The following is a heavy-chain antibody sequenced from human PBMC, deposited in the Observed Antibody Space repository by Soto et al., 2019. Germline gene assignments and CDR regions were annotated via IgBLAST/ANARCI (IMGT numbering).Heavy chain of an antibody. V-gene: IGHV4-34*01. CDR3: ARAVAVPADFDY. J-gene: IGHJ4*02. Sequence: PSETLSLTCAVYGGSFSGYYWIWIRQPPGKGLEWIGEINHSGSTNYNPSLKSRVTISVDTSKNQFSLRLSSVTAADTAVYYCARAVAVPADFDYWGQGTLVT. CDR2: INHSGST. CDR1: GGSFSGYY. D-gene: IGHD6-19*01.